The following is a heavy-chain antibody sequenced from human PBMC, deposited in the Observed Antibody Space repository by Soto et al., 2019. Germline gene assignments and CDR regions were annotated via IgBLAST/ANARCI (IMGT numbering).Heavy chain of an antibody. CDR2: ISGSGGST. D-gene: IGHD3-3*01. CDR1: GFTFSSYA. J-gene: IGHJ5*02. V-gene: IGHV3-23*01. Sequence: GGSLRLSCAASGFTFSSYAMSWVRQAPGKGLEWVSAISGSGGSTYYADSVKGRFTISRDNSKNTLYLQMNSLRAEDTAVYYCAKDHTYDFWSGYYTPEWFDPWGQGTLVTVSS. CDR3: AKDHTYDFWSGYYTPEWFDP.